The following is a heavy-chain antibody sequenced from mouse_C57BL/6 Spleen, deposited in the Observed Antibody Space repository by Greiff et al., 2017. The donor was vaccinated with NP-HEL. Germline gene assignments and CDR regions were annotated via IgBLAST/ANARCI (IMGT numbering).Heavy chain of an antibody. CDR1: GYTFTSYW. Sequence: QVQLHQPGAELVKPGASVKMSCKASGYTFTSYWITWVKQRPGQGLEWIGDIYPGSGSTNYNEKFKSKATLTVDTSSSTAYMQLSSLTSEDSAVYYCARRYSNYPYYFDYWGQGTTLTVSS. V-gene: IGHV1-55*01. D-gene: IGHD2-5*01. CDR2: IYPGSGST. CDR3: ARRYSNYPYYFDY. J-gene: IGHJ2*01.